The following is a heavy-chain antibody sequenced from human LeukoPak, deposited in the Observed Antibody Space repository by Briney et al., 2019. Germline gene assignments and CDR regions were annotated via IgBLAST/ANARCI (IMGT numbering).Heavy chain of an antibody. D-gene: IGHD3-22*01. V-gene: IGHV1-2*02. Sequence: ASVKVSCKGSRNTFTDFHVHWVRQAPGQGLEWMGWINPKSGATNYAQKFQGRVIMTTDTSITTAYLDLTSLRSDDTAVYYCARRSSDYYTLDYWGQGTLVTVSS. J-gene: IGHJ4*02. CDR2: INPKSGAT. CDR1: RNTFTDFH. CDR3: ARRSSDYYTLDY.